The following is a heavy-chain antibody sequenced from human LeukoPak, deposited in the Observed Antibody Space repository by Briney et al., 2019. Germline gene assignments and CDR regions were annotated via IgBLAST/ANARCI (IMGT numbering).Heavy chain of an antibody. J-gene: IGHJ4*02. Sequence: PGGSLRRSCAASGFTFNNYGMHWVRQAPGKGLEWVAVISYDGRNKHYPDSVKGRFTISRDISTDTLWLQMDSLRTEDTAVYYCAKGPLRGTAAAIDYWGQGTLVTVSS. V-gene: IGHV3-30*18. CDR3: AKGPLRGTAAAIDY. CDR2: ISYDGRNK. CDR1: GFTFNNYG. D-gene: IGHD2-2*01.